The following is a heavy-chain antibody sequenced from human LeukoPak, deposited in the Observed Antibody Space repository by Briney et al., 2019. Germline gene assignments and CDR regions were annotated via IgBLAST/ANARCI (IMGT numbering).Heavy chain of an antibody. CDR2: INPNSGGT. V-gene: IGHV1-2*02. CDR3: ARDHNYYGSGSYYNVDY. CDR1: GYXFTDYY. Sequence: ASVKVSCKASGYXFTDYYMHWVRQAPGQGLEWMGWINPNSGGTNYAQKFQGRVTMTRDTSISTAYMELSRLRSDDTAVYYCARDHNYYGSGSYYNVDYWGQGTLVTVSS. D-gene: IGHD3-10*01. J-gene: IGHJ4*02.